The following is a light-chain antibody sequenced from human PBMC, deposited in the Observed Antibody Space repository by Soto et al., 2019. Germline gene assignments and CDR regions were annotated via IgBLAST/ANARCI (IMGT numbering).Light chain of an antibody. J-gene: IGKJ4*01. Sequence: DIVMTQSPHSLAVSLRERATINCKSSQSVLSNSNNKNYLAWYQQKPGQPPKLLIYWAYTRESGVHDRFSGSGSGTDFTLIIRSLQAEDVAVYYCQQYYSTPLTFGGGTQLEIK. CDR1: QSVLSNSNNKNY. CDR2: WAY. CDR3: QQYYSTPLT. V-gene: IGKV4-1*01.